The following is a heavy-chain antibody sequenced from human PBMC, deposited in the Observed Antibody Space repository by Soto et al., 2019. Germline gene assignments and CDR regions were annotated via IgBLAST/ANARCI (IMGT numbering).Heavy chain of an antibody. J-gene: IGHJ4*02. CDR2: IDPSDSYT. D-gene: IGHD6-19*01. V-gene: IGHV5-10-1*01. CDR1: GYSFTSYW. CDR3: ARGRGRAVAGSLLGY. Sequence: ESLTISPKGSGYSFTSYWISWVGQMPGKGLEWMGRIDPSDSYTNYSPSFQGHVTISADKSISTAYLQWSSLKASDTAMYYCARGRGRAVAGSLLGYWGQGTLVTVSS.